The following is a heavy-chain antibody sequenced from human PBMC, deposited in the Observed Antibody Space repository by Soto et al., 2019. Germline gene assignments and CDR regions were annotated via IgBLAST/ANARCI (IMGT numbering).Heavy chain of an antibody. V-gene: IGHV1-2*04. CDR3: ARSGRDGYNYAWFDP. Sequence: QVQLVQSGAEVTKPGASVKVSCKASGYTFTGDYMHWGRQAPGQGREWMGWINPNSGGTNYAQKFQGWVTLARDTSISTAYMELSRLRSDDTAVYYCARSGRDGYNYAWFDPWGQGTLDTVSA. D-gene: IGHD5-12*01. CDR1: GYTFTGDY. CDR2: INPNSGGT. J-gene: IGHJ5*02.